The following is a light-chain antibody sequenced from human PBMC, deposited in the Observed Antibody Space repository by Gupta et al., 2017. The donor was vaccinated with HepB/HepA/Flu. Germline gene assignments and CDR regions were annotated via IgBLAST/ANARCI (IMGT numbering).Light chain of an antibody. CDR1: QSISSTY. Sequence: EIVLTQSPGTLSLAPGEGATLSCRASQSISSTYLAWYQQKPGQAPRLLIYAASSRATGIPDRFSGSGSGTDFTLTISILEPEDFAVYYCQQDSNALWTFGQGTKVEIK. CDR3: QQDSNALWT. J-gene: IGKJ1*01. V-gene: IGKV3-20*01. CDR2: AAS.